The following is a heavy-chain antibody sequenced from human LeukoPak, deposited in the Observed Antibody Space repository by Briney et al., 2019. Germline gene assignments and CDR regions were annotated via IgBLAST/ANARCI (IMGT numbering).Heavy chain of an antibody. CDR1: GFTVSSNY. CDR3: AREGGRTVAGTFDN. D-gene: IGHD6-19*01. V-gene: IGHV3-30*03. CDR2: IQYHGRDK. Sequence: GGSLRLSCAASGFTVSSNYVSWVRQAPGKGLEWVAFIQYHGRDKYYADSVKGRFTISRDNSKNTLYMEVNSLRAEDTAVYYCAREGGRTVAGTFDNWGQGTLVTVSS. J-gene: IGHJ4*02.